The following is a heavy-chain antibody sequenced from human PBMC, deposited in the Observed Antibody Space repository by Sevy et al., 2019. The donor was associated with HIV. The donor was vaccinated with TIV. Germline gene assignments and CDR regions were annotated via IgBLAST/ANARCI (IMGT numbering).Heavy chain of an antibody. CDR3: VRAIAAAGSF. CDR2: INQDGSVK. D-gene: IGHD6-13*01. J-gene: IGHJ4*02. Sequence: GGSLRLSCAASGFTLNSYWMSWVRQAPGKGLEWVANINQDGSVKYYVDSVKGRFTISRDNARNSLYLRMISLRAEDTALYYCVRAIAAAGSFWGQGTLVTVSS. V-gene: IGHV3-7*01. CDR1: GFTLNSYW.